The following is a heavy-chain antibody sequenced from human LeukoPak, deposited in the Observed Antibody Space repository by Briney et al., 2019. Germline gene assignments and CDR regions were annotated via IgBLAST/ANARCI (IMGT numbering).Heavy chain of an antibody. CDR2: IYYSGST. J-gene: IGHJ3*02. V-gene: IGHV4-39*01. Sequence: PSETLSLTCTVSGGSIRSSSYYWGWIRQPPGKGLEWIGSIYYSGSTYYNLSLKSRVTISLDTSKNQFSLKLSSVTAADTAVYYCAVHYDILTGYYKYGAFDIWGQGTMVTVSS. CDR3: AVHYDILTGYYKYGAFDI. D-gene: IGHD3-9*01. CDR1: GGSIRSSSYY.